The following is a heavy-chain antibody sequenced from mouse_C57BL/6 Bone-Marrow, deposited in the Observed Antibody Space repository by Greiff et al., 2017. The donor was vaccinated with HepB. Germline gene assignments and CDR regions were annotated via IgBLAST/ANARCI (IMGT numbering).Heavy chain of an antibody. CDR1: GFTFSDYG. V-gene: IGHV5-17*01. CDR2: ISSGSSTI. J-gene: IGHJ2*01. CDR3: ARRRTGDYFDY. Sequence: EVHLVESGGGLVKPGGSLKLSCAASGFTFSDYGIHWVRQAPEKGLEWVAYISSGSSTIYYADTVKGRFTISRDNAKNTLFLQMTSLRSEDTAMYYCARRRTGDYFDYWGQGTTLTVSS.